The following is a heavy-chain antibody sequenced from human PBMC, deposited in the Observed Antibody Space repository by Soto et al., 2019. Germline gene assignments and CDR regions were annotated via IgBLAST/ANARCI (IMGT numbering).Heavy chain of an antibody. CDR3: ARMRLVVVPAAIPDLYYYYGMDV. D-gene: IGHD2-2*01. V-gene: IGHV4-61*01. CDR1: GGSVSSGSYY. Sequence: SETLSLTCTVSGGSVSSGSYYWSWIRQPPGKGLEWIGYIYYSGSTNYNPSLKSRVTISVDTSKNQFSLKLSSVTAADTAVYYCARMRLVVVPAAIPDLYYYYGMDVWGQGTTVNRLL. CDR2: IYYSGST. J-gene: IGHJ6*02.